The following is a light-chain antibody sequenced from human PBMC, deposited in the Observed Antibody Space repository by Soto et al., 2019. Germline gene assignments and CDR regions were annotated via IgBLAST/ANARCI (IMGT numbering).Light chain of an antibody. CDR3: QQYNSYSPLT. V-gene: IGKV1-5*03. CDR2: KAS. Sequence: DIQMTQSPSTLSASVGDRVTITCRASQSINSWLAWYQQKPGKAPKLLIHKASILESGVPSRFSGSGSGTEFTLTISSLQPDDFATYYCQQYNSYSPLTFGGGTKVEIK. CDR1: QSINSW. J-gene: IGKJ4*01.